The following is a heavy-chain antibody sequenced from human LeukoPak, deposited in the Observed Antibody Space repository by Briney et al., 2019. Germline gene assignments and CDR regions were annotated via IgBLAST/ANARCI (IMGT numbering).Heavy chain of an antibody. CDR2: IGSSGSPT. CDR3: ARWPYSDTSGRLSDV. CDR1: GFAFSSYN. V-gene: IGHV3-48*02. Sequence: QAGGSLRRSCAASGFAFSSYNMNWVRQAPGKGLEWISYIGSSGSPTHYADSVGGRFTISRDNAKNSLYLQMNSLRDEDTAVYFCARWPYSDTSGRLSDVWGQGTTVTVSS. J-gene: IGHJ6*02. D-gene: IGHD3-22*01.